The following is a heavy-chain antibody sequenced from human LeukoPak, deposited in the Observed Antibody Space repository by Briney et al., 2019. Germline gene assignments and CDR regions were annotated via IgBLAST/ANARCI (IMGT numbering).Heavy chain of an antibody. V-gene: IGHV1-18*01. CDR2: ISAYNGNT. Sequence: ASVTVSCKASGYTFTSYGISWVRQAPGQGLEWMGWISAYNGNTNYAQKLQGRVTMTTDTSTSTAYMELRSLRSDDTAVYYCARILGYCSSTSCYDWFDPWGQGTLVTVSS. J-gene: IGHJ5*02. CDR3: ARILGYCSSTSCYDWFDP. CDR1: GYTFTSYG. D-gene: IGHD2-2*01.